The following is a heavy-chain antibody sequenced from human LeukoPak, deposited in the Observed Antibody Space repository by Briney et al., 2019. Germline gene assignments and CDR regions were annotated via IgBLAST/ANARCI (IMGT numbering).Heavy chain of an antibody. D-gene: IGHD2-2*01. CDR2: INHSGST. Sequence: SETLSLTCAVYGGSFSGYYWSWIRQPPGKGLEWIGEINHSGSTNYNPSLKSRVTISVDTSKNQSSLKLSSVTAADTAVYYCARSDCSSTSCPFDYWGQGTLVTVSS. CDR3: ARSDCSSTSCPFDY. CDR1: GGSFSGYY. V-gene: IGHV4-34*01. J-gene: IGHJ4*02.